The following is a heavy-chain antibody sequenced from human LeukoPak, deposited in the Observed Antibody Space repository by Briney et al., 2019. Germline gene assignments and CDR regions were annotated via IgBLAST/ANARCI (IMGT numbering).Heavy chain of an antibody. CDR1: GGSISSYY. J-gene: IGHJ6*03. CDR2: IYTSGST. Sequence: SETLSLTCTVSGGSISSYYWSWIRQPAGKGLEWIGRIYTSGSTNYNPSLKSRVTMSVDTSKNQFSLKLSSVTAADTAVYYCARHGAEGEYYYYYYTDVWGKGTTVTVSS. D-gene: IGHD3-10*01. V-gene: IGHV4-4*07. CDR3: ARHGAEGEYYYYYYTDV.